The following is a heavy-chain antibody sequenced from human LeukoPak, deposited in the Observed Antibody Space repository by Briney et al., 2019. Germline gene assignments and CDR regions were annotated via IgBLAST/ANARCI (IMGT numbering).Heavy chain of an antibody. CDR3: ARGSYYDSSGYYYYGMDV. D-gene: IGHD3-22*01. J-gene: IGHJ6*02. CDR2: IIPILGIA. CDR1: GYTFTGYY. Sequence: SVKVSCKASGYTFTGYYMHWVRQAPGQGLEWMGRIIPILGIANYAQKFQGRVTITADKSTSTAYMELSSLRSEDTAVYYCARGSYYDSSGYYYYGMDVWGQGTTVTVSS. V-gene: IGHV1-69*04.